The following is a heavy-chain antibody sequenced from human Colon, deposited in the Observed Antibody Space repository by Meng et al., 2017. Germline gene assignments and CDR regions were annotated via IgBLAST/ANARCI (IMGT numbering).Heavy chain of an antibody. J-gene: IGHJ4*02. Sequence: SVKVSCKASGGTFSSYSFNWVRQAPGQGLEWMGRIIPILDITNSAQKFQGRVTITADKSTSTAYMELSSLRSDDTATYYCARDHYGSNSGFDLWGQGTVVTVSP. D-gene: IGHD4/OR15-4a*01. CDR1: GGTFSSYS. V-gene: IGHV1-69*04. CDR2: IIPILDIT. CDR3: ARDHYGSNSGFDL.